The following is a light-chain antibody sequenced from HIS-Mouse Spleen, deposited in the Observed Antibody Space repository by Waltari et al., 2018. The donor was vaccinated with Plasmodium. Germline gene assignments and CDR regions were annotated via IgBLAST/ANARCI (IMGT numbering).Light chain of an antibody. CDR1: QSISSW. V-gene: IGKV1-5*03. CDR3: QQYNSYSWT. J-gene: IGKJ1*01. Sequence: DIQMTQSPSTLSASVGARVTITCRASQSISSWLDWYQQKPGKAPKLLIYKASSLESGVPSRFSGSGSGTEFTLTISSLQPDDFATYYCQQYNSYSWTFCQGTKVEIK. CDR2: KAS.